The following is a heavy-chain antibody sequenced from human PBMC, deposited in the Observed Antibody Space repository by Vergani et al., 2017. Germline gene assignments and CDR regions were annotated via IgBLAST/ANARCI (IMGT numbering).Heavy chain of an antibody. D-gene: IGHD3-16*01. CDR1: NDSIASSRGYS. CDR2: IYHSGST. V-gene: IGHV4-30-2*06. J-gene: IGHJ5*02. Sequence: QLQLHESGSGLVKPSQTLSLTCTVSNDSIASSRGYSWSWIRQSPGKGLEWIAYIYHSGSTYYNPSLKSRATISVDKSRNQIYLKLSSVTGADTAKYYCARSDTRNLGWFDPWGQGILVTVSS. CDR3: ARSDTRNLGWFDP.